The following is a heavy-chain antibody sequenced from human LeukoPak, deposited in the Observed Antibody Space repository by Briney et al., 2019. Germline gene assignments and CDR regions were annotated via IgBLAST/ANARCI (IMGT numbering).Heavy chain of an antibody. Sequence: KASETLSLTCTVSGGSISSSSYYWGWIRQPPGKGLEWIGSIYYSGSTYYNPSLKSRVTISVDTSKNQFSLKLSSVTAADTAVYYCARAYSSSWYLRGAFDIWGQGQWSPSLQ. CDR2: IYYSGST. J-gene: IGHJ3*02. D-gene: IGHD6-13*01. V-gene: IGHV4-39*07. CDR3: ARAYSSSWYLRGAFDI. CDR1: GGSISSSSYY.